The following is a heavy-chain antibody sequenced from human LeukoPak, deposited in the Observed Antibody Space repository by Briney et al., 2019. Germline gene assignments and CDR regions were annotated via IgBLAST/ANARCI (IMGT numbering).Heavy chain of an antibody. CDR2: IYYSGST. D-gene: IGHD3-22*01. Sequence: SETLSLTCTVSGGSISSSSYSWGWIRQPPGKGLEWIGSIYYSGSTYCNPSLKSRVTISVDTSKNQFSLKLSSVTAADTAVYYCARLLDSSGPGDYWGQGTLVTVSS. V-gene: IGHV4-39*01. J-gene: IGHJ4*02. CDR3: ARLLDSSGPGDY. CDR1: GGSISSSSYS.